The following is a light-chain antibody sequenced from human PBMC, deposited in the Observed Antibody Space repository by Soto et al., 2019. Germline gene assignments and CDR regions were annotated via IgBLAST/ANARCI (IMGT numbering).Light chain of an antibody. Sequence: QSVLTQPASLSGSPGQSITISCTGTNSDVGGYNYVSWYQQYPGKVPKLMIYEVSHRPSGVSNRFSGSKSGNTASLTISGLQAEDEADYYCSSYSTSSPYVFGTGSKLTVL. V-gene: IGLV2-14*01. CDR3: SSYSTSSPYV. CDR2: EVS. CDR1: NSDVGGYNY. J-gene: IGLJ1*01.